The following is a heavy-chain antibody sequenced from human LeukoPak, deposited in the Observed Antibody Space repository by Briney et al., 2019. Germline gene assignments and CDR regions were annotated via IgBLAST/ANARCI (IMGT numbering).Heavy chain of an antibody. CDR2: IWYDGSNK. V-gene: IGHV3-33*08. CDR1: GFTFSSYG. D-gene: IGHD1/OR15-1a*01. J-gene: IGHJ4*02. CDR3: ALMNIYRTSFDY. Sequence: PGGSLRLSCAASGFTFSSYGMHWVRQAPGKGLEWVAVIWYDGSNKYYADSVKGRFTISRDNSKNTLYLQMNSLRAEDTAVYYCALMNIYRTSFDYWGQGTLVTVSS.